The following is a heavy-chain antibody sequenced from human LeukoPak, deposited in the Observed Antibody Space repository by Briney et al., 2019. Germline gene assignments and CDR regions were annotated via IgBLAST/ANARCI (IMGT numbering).Heavy chain of an antibody. Sequence: ASVKVSCKASGYTFNRYGISWVRQAPGQGLEWMGWISAYNGNTNYAQKVQGRVTMTRDTSTSTAYMELRSLRSDDTAVYYCARVDKDGDYWGQGTLVTVSS. CDR3: ARVDKDGDY. V-gene: IGHV1-18*04. CDR2: ISAYNGNT. J-gene: IGHJ4*02. D-gene: IGHD5/OR15-5a*01. CDR1: GYTFNRYG.